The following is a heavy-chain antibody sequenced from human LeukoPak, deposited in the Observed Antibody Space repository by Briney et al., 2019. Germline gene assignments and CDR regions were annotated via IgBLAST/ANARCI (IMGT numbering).Heavy chain of an antibody. Sequence: RGSLRLSCAASGFTFSSYSMNWVRQAPGKGLEWVSSISSSSSYIYYADSVKGRFTISRDNAKNSLYLQMNSLRAEDTAVYYCARTQSQSGSYRYYFGYWGQGTLVTVSS. CDR3: ARTQSQSGSYRYYFGY. CDR1: GFTFSSYS. J-gene: IGHJ4*02. V-gene: IGHV3-21*01. D-gene: IGHD1-26*01. CDR2: ISSSSSYI.